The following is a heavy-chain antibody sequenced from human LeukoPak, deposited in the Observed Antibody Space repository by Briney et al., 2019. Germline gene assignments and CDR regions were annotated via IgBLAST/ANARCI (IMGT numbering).Heavy chain of an antibody. J-gene: IGHJ4*02. Sequence: PGGSLRLSCAASGFPLSTYAMSWVRQAPGKGLEGVSGITGSDSSTYYADSVRGRFTISRDNSKNTLYLQMNSLRGDDTAVYYCAKGATPFDYGGNSVYWGQGTLVTVSS. CDR1: GFPLSTYA. CDR2: ITGSDSST. V-gene: IGHV3-23*01. CDR3: AKGATPFDYGGNSVY. D-gene: IGHD4-23*01.